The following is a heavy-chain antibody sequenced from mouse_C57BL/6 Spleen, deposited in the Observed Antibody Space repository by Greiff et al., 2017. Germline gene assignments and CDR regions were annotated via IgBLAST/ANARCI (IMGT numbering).Heavy chain of an antibody. J-gene: IGHJ2*02. CDR2: IVSGSGST. Sequence: QVQLQQSGAELMKPGASVKLSCKATGYTFTGSWIAWVKQRPGHALEWIGEIVSGSGSTNYNEKFKGKARFTAETSSNTAYMQLSSLATEDSGIYCCARDDYDDYWGQGTSLTVSS. CDR1: GYTFTGSW. V-gene: IGHV1-9*01. CDR3: ARDDYDDY. D-gene: IGHD2-4*01.